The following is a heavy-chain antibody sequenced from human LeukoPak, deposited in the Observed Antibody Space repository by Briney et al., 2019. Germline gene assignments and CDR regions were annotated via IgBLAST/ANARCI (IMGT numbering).Heavy chain of an antibody. Sequence: TLSLTCTVSGGSISSSSFYWDWIRQPAGKGLEWIGRVYPTGSTNYNPSLKSRVTISLDTSTNQFSLRLSSVTAADTAVYYCARAGYGDSDFDYWGQGTLVTVSS. CDR1: GGSISSSSFY. D-gene: IGHD4-17*01. CDR2: VYPTGST. J-gene: IGHJ4*02. CDR3: ARAGYGDSDFDY. V-gene: IGHV4-61*02.